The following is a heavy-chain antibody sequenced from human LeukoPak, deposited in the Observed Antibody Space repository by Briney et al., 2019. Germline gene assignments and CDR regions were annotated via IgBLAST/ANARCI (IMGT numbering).Heavy chain of an antibody. CDR1: GGSINSGGYY. V-gene: IGHV4-31*03. Sequence: SQTLSLTCTVSGGSINSGGYYWIWIRQPPGKGLEWIGYIYYSGSTYYNPSLKSRVTISVDTSKNQFSLKLRSVTAADTAVYYCARGAYDSSGYYDYWGQGTLVTVSS. CDR2: IYYSGST. CDR3: ARGAYDSSGYYDY. D-gene: IGHD3-22*01. J-gene: IGHJ4*02.